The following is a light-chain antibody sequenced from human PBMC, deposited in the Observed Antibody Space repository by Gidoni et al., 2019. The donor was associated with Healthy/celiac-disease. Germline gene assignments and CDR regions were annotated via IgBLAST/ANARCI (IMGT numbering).Light chain of an antibody. J-gene: IGKJ2*02. CDR3: QQYNNWPPGT. Sequence: EIVMTQSPATLSVSPGERATLSCRASQSVSSNLAWYQQKPGQAPRLLIYGASTRATGIPARCSGSGSGTEFTLTISSLQSEDFAVYYCQQYNNWPPGTFXXXTKLEIK. CDR1: QSVSSN. CDR2: GAS. V-gene: IGKV3-15*01.